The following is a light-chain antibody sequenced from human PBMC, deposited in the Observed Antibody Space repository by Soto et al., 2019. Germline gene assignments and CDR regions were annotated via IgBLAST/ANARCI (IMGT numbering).Light chain of an antibody. CDR1: SSDIGSYDH. CDR3: ISYADRQSYL. J-gene: IGLJ1*01. Sequence: QSALTQPASVSGSPGQSINISCSGTSSDIGSYDHVAWYQQFPGKSPKLIIYAVSDRTSGVSDRFSGSKSGISASLTISGLQTEDEADYYCISYADRQSYLFGTGTKVTVL. V-gene: IGLV2-14*03. CDR2: AVS.